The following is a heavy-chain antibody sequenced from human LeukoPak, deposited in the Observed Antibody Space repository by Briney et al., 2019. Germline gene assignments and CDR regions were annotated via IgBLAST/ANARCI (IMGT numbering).Heavy chain of an antibody. J-gene: IGHJ4*02. CDR2: ISDGGAIT. D-gene: IGHD4-23*01. V-gene: IGHV3-23*01. CDR3: AKGGRNSEGDY. Sequence: GGSLRLSCAVSGFSFSSYAMTWVRQAPGKGLEWVSAISDGGAITYYADSVKGRFTIPRDNSKNTLYLQMNSLRAEDTAVYYCAKGGRNSEGDYWGQGTLVTVSS. CDR1: GFSFSSYA.